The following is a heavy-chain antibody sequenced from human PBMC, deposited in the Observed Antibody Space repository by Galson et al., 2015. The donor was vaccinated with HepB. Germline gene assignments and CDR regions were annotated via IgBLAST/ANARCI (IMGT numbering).Heavy chain of an antibody. Sequence: SVKVSCKASGYTFSTYGISWARQAPGQGLEWMGWISAKNGNTRYAQKLQDRVTMTTDTSTSTAYMELRSLRSDDTAMYYCARESMPGPWGDYWGQGTLVIVSS. D-gene: IGHD7-27*01. J-gene: IGHJ4*02. V-gene: IGHV1-18*01. CDR1: GYTFSTYG. CDR3: ARESMPGPWGDY. CDR2: ISAKNGNT.